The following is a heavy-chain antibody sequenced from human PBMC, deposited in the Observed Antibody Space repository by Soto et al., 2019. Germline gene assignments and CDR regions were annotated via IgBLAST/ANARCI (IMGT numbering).Heavy chain of an antibody. D-gene: IGHD3-22*01. V-gene: IGHV1-2*02. CDR1: GYTFTDYY. Sequence: ASVKVSCKASGYTFTDYYVHWVRQAPGQGLEWMGWINPNSGGTKSAQKFQGRVTMTRDTYISTAYMELSRLRSDDTAGYYCARRKGDYYDSSGYHYYFDYWGQGTLVTVSS. CDR2: INPNSGGT. CDR3: ARRKGDYYDSSGYHYYFDY. J-gene: IGHJ4*02.